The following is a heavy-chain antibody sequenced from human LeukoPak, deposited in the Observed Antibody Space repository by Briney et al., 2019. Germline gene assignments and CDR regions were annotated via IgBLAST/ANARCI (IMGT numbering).Heavy chain of an antibody. CDR3: ASHGLSMVRGVRYYYGMDV. CDR2: IYYSGST. J-gene: IGHJ6*02. CDR1: GXSVSSSSYY. V-gene: IGHV4-39*01. D-gene: IGHD3-10*01. Sequence: SETLSLTCTVSGXSVSSSSYYWGWIRQPPGKGLEWIGNIYYSGSTYYNPSLKSRVTISVDTSKNQFSLKLSSVTAADTAVYYCASHGLSMVRGVRYYYGMDVWGQGTTVTVSS.